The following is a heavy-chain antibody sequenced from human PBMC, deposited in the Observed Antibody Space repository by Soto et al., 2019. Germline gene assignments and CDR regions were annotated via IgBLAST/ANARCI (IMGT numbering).Heavy chain of an antibody. V-gene: IGHV1-18*01. Sequence: QVHLVQSGAEVKKPGASVKVSCKGSGYAFTTYGITWVRQAPGQGLEWLGWISAHNGNTNCAQKLQGRVTVTRDTSTSTAYMELRSLRSDDTAVYYCARGRYGDYWGQGALVTVSS. CDR3: ARGRYGDY. J-gene: IGHJ4*02. D-gene: IGHD1-1*01. CDR2: ISAHNGNT. CDR1: GYAFTTYG.